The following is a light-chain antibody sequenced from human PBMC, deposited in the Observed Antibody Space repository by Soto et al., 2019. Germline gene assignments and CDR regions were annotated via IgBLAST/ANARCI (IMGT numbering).Light chain of an antibody. V-gene: IGLV1-44*01. Sequence: QSVLTQPPSASGTPGQRVTFSCSGSSSNVGGNSVNWYQHLPGAAPKLLIYSHSQRPSGVPDRFSGSKSGTSASLAISGLQSDDEADYYCAAWDDSLNGYVFGTGTKSPS. CDR3: AAWDDSLNGYV. J-gene: IGLJ1*01. CDR2: SHS. CDR1: SSNVGGNS.